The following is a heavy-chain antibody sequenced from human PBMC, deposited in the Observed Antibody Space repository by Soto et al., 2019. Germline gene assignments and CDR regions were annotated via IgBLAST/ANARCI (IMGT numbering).Heavy chain of an antibody. V-gene: IGHV3-23*01. CDR3: AKKATHYDSSGYWGTRFDVDF. CDR1: GFTFSRYA. Sequence: EVQLLESGGGLVQPGGSLRLSCAASGFTFSRYAMSWVRQAPGKGLEWVSVISTSGGSTYYADSVKGRFTISRDNSQNTLYLQMHSLRAEDTAVYYCAKKATHYDSSGYWGTRFDVDFRGQGTLVTVSS. J-gene: IGHJ4*02. D-gene: IGHD3-22*01. CDR2: ISTSGGST.